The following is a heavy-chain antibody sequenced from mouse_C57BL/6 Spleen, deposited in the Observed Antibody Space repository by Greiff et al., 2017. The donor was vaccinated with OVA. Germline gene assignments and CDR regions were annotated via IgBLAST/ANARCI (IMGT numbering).Heavy chain of an antibody. J-gene: IGHJ4*01. CDR1: GFTFSDYG. Sequence: EVMLVESGGGLVKPGGSLKLSCAASGFTFSDYGMHWVRQAPEKGLEWVAYISSGSSTIYYADTVKGRFTISRDNAKNTLFLQMTSLRSEDTAMYYCATPYYSNYEGVMDYWGQGTSVTVSS. D-gene: IGHD2-5*01. V-gene: IGHV5-17*01. CDR3: ATPYYSNYEGVMDY. CDR2: ISSGSSTI.